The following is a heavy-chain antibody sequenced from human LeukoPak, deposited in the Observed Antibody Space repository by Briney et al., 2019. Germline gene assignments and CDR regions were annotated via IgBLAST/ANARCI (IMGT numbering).Heavy chain of an antibody. Sequence: SETLSLTCTVSGGSISSYYRSWIRQPPGKGLEWIGYIYYSGSTNYNPSLKSRVTISVDTSKNQFSLKLSSVTAADTAVYYCARDTTIWEAAFDIWGQGTMVTVSS. CDR2: IYYSGST. V-gene: IGHV4-59*12. D-gene: IGHD3-3*01. CDR1: GGSISSYY. CDR3: ARDTTIWEAAFDI. J-gene: IGHJ3*02.